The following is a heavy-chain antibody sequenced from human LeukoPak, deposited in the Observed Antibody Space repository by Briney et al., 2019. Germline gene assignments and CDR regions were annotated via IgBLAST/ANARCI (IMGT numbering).Heavy chain of an antibody. CDR1: GFTFGDPY. Sequence: PGGSLRPSWAASGFTFGDPYMDSVRQPPGKGLEWVGRSRNKAISYTQKSAASVKDRFTISRDDSKNSLYLQMNSLKTEDTAVYYCARTGYSYGSDYWGQGTLVTVSS. J-gene: IGHJ4*02. V-gene: IGHV3-72*01. D-gene: IGHD5-18*01. CDR2: SRNKAISYTQ. CDR3: ARTGYSYGSDY.